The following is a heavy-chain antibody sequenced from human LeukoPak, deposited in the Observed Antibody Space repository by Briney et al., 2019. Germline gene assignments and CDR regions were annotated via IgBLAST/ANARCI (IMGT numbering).Heavy chain of an antibody. V-gene: IGHV1-58*02. CDR1: GFTFTSSA. CDR2: IVVGSGNT. Sequence: GASVKVSCTASGFTFTSSAMQWVRQARGQRLEWIGWIVVGSGNTNYAQKFQERVTITRDMSTSTAYMELSSLRSEDTAVYYCAAHDILTGRDYWGQGTLVTVSS. J-gene: IGHJ4*02. D-gene: IGHD3-9*01. CDR3: AAHDILTGRDY.